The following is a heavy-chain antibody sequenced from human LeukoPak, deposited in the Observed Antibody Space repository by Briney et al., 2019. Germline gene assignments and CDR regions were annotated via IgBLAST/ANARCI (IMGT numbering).Heavy chain of an antibody. V-gene: IGHV4-61*08. D-gene: IGHD3-22*01. CDR2: IYYSGST. J-gene: IGHJ3*02. CDR1: GDSISSGDYY. Sequence: PSETLSLTCTVSGDSISSGDYYWSWIRQPPGKGLEWIGYIYYSGSTNYNPSLKSRVTISVDTSKNQFSLKLSSVTAADTAVYYCARGLYYDSSGYYYVESAFDIWGQGTMVTVSS. CDR3: ARGLYYDSSGYYYVESAFDI.